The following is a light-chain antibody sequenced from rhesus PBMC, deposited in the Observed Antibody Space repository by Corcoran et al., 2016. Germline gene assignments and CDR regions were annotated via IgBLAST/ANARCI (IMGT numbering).Light chain of an antibody. CDR2: EFS. Sequence: QAAPTQSPSVSGSPGHSVTISCTGTSSDIGGYNSVSWYQQHPGKAHKLMIYEFSNRPSGVSDRFSGSKSGNTASLTISGLQAEDEANYYGSSYAGRSTFIFGAGTRLTV. CDR3: SSYAGRSTFI. J-gene: IGLJ1*01. CDR1: SSDIGGYNS. V-gene: IGLV2-13*03.